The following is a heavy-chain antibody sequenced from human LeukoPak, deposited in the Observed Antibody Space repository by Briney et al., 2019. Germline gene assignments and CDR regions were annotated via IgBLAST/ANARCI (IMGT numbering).Heavy chain of an antibody. CDR1: GFTFSSYG. J-gene: IGHJ6*02. CDR2: ISYDGSNK. Sequence: QTGGSLRLSCAASGFTFSSYGMHWVRQAPGKGLEWVAVISYDGSNKYYADSVKGRFTISRDNSKNTLYLQMNSLRAEDTAVYYCAKDLPGTTHFYYYYGMDVWGQGTTVTVSS. V-gene: IGHV3-30*18. D-gene: IGHD4-11*01. CDR3: AKDLPGTTHFYYYYGMDV.